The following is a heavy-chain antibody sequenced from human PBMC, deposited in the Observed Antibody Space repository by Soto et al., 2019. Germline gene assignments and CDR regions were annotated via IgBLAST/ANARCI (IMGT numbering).Heavy chain of an antibody. Sequence: TLSPTCAVSAGFISSGCYSWSWIRQASGKGLEWIAYIHHSGSTYYNLSLKSLVTISLDRSKHRISLKLTYVTAADTAVYYCARGLYYYDRSGYYSVYYFYYGMDVWGQGTTVTVSS. CDR2: IHHSGST. CDR3: ARGLYYYDRSGYYSVYYFYYGMDV. V-gene: IGHV4-30-2*01. D-gene: IGHD3-22*01. CDR1: AGFISSGCYS. J-gene: IGHJ6*02.